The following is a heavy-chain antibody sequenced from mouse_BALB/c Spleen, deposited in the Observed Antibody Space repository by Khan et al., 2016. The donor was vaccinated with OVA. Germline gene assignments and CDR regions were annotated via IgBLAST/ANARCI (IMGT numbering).Heavy chain of an antibody. CDR2: IDPFSGGT. CDR1: GYSFTTYY. D-gene: IGHD2-2*01. V-gene: IGHV1S135*01. J-gene: IGHJ3*01. Sequence: MQLEESGPELMKPGTSVKISCKASGYSFTTYYIHWVMQSHGTSLEWIGYIDPFSGGTTSNQKFKDKATLTVDKSSSTAYIHLSNLTSDDSAVYYCTRHGYVAWFTYWGQGTLVTVSA. CDR3: TRHGYVAWFTY.